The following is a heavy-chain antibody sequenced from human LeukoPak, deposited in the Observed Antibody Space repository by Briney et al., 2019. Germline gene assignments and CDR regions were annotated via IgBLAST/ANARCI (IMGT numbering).Heavy chain of an antibody. V-gene: IGHV4-59*12. CDR3: AREFKYYYGSGSKYNWFDP. CDR1: GDSISSYY. CDR2: IFNSGST. J-gene: IGHJ5*02. D-gene: IGHD3-10*01. Sequence: SETLSLTCTVSGDSISSYYWSWIRQPPGKGLEWIGYIFNSGSTNYNPSLKSRVTISVDTSKNQFSLKLSSVAAADTAVYYCAREFKYYYGSGSKYNWFDPWGQGTLVTVSS.